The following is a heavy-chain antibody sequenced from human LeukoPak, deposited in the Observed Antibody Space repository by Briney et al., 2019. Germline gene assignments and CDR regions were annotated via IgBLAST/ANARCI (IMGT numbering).Heavy chain of an antibody. CDR1: GFTFSSYW. V-gene: IGHV3-7*01. Sequence: GGSLRLSCAASGFTFSSYWMNWVRQAPGKGLEWVANINQDGSEKYYADSVKGRFTISRDNSKNTLYLQMNSLRAEDTAVYYCARSGMTTVTTGPYYWGQGTLVTVSS. CDR2: INQDGSEK. CDR3: ARSGMTTVTTGPYY. J-gene: IGHJ4*02. D-gene: IGHD4-17*01.